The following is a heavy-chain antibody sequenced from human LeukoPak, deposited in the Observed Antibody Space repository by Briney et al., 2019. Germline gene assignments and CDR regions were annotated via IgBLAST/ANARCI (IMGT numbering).Heavy chain of an antibody. V-gene: IGHV5-51*01. D-gene: IGHD2-15*01. CDR2: IYPGDSDT. CDR1: GYSFTSYW. CDR3: ARLRYCSGGSCYPFDY. J-gene: IGHJ4*02. Sequence: GESLQISCKGSGYSFTSYWIGWVRQLPGKGLEWMGIIYPGDSDTRYSPSFQGQVTISADKSISTAYLQWSSLKASDTAMYYCARLRYCSGGSCYPFDYWGQGTLVTVSS.